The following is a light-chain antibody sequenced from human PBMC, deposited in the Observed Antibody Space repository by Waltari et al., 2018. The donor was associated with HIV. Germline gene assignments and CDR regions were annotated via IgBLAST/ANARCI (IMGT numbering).Light chain of an antibody. CDR3: AAWDNYLNAWV. Sequence: QSVLTQPPSTSATPGQRVTILCSGASSNIGSHFVSWDQHLPGHTPQLLIYESDRRPSGVPDRFSGSESGPSASLAISGLRSEDEADYYCAAWDNYLNAWVFGGGTRVTVL. CDR2: ESD. CDR1: SSNIGSHF. J-gene: IGLJ3*02. V-gene: IGLV1-47*01.